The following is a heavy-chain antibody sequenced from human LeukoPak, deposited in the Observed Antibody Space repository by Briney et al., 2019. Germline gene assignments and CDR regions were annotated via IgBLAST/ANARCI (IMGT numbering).Heavy chain of an antibody. Sequence: SESLSLTCTVSGVSISSGHYWWGWNRQPPGKGLDWLGSIYYSGNTHYNPSLQSRVTVSVDTHKNLFSLKLTSVIAADTAVYYCVRQRGVGSWSFDYWGQGNLVTVSS. CDR1: GVSISSGHYW. V-gene: IGHV4-39*01. CDR3: VRQRGVGSWSFDY. D-gene: IGHD2-15*01. CDR2: IYYSGNT. J-gene: IGHJ4*02.